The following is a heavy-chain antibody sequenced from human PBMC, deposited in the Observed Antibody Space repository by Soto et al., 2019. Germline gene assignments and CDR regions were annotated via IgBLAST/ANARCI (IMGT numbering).Heavy chain of an antibody. Sequence: ASVKVSCKASGGTFSSYAISWVRQAPGQGLEWMGGIIPIFGTANYAQKSQGRVTITADESTSTAYMELSSLRSEDTAVYYCARVGSVVLMVYESYYYGMDVWGQGTTVTVSS. V-gene: IGHV1-69*13. CDR2: IIPIFGTA. CDR3: ARVGSVVLMVYESYYYGMDV. CDR1: GGTFSSYA. D-gene: IGHD2-8*01. J-gene: IGHJ6*02.